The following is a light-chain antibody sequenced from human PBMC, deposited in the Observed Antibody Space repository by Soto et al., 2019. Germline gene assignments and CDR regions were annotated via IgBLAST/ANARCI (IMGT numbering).Light chain of an antibody. J-gene: IGLJ3*02. V-gene: IGLV6-57*03. CDR1: SGSIASNY. Sequence: NFMLTQPHSVSESPGKTVTISCTRSSGSIASNYVRWFQQRPGSAPTTVINENGRRPSGVPDRFSGSIDSSSNSASLTISGLQTEDEADYYCHSYDSNTWVFGGGTKLTVL. CDR2: ENG. CDR3: HSYDSNTWV.